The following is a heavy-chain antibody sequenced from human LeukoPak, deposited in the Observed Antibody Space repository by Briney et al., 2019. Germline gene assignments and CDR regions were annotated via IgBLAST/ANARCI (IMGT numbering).Heavy chain of an antibody. D-gene: IGHD1-26*01. Sequence: ASVTVSCKASGGTFSSYAISWVRQGPGQGLEWMGWISAYNGNTNYAQKLQGRVTMTTDTPTSTAYMQLRSLTSADTAVYYCARETPGGYYVRWGQGTLVTVSS. CDR3: ARETPGGYYVR. J-gene: IGHJ4*02. V-gene: IGHV1-18*01. CDR1: GGTFSSYA. CDR2: ISAYNGNT.